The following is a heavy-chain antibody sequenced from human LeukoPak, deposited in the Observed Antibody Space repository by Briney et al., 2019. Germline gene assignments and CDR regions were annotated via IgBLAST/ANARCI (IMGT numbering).Heavy chain of an antibody. CDR1: GFTLSRYS. V-gene: IGHV3-21*01. CDR2: ISSSSSYI. J-gene: IGHJ4*02. Sequence: PGGSLRLSXAASGFTLSRYSMNWVRQAPGKGLEWVSSISSSSSYIYYGDSVKGRFTISRDNAKNSLYLQINSLRAEDTAVYYCARGGNLYCSATSCYDFDYWGQGTQVTVSS. D-gene: IGHD2-2*01. CDR3: ARGGNLYCSATSCYDFDY.